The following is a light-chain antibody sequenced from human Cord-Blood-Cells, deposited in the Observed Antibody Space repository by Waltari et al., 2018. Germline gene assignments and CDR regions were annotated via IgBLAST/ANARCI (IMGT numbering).Light chain of an antibody. V-gene: IGKV1-39*01. CDR1: ESICSY. CDR3: PQRYSTPFT. CDR2: AAS. Sequence: THPPSSPSASVGDSVTSPCRATESICSYLNWYQQKPGKAPKLLIYAASSLKSGVPSRFSASGSRTEFTRTTSSLQPADCATCYCPQRYSTPFTFAPGTKVDI. J-gene: IGKJ3*01.